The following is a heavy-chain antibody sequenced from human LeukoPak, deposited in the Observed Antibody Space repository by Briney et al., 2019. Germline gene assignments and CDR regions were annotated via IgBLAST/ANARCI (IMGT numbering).Heavy chain of an antibody. CDR3: ASPPDLRY. CDR1: GFTFTNFG. V-gene: IGHV1-18*04. Sequence: ASGKVSRKAFGFTFTNFGIHLVRQAPGPGLEWMGWISAYNGNTNYAQKLQGRVTMTTDTSTSTAYMELRSLRSDDTAVYYCASPPDLRYWGPGTLVTVSS. D-gene: IGHD1-14*01. CDR2: ISAYNGNT. J-gene: IGHJ4*02.